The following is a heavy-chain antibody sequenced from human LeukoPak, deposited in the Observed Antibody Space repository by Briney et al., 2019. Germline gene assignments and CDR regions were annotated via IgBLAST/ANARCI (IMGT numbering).Heavy chain of an antibody. CDR3: ARDSSYGGNSGNGAFDI. CDR1: GFTFSSYW. D-gene: IGHD4-23*01. CDR2: IKQDGSEK. Sequence: GGSLRLXCAASGFTFSSYWMSWVRQAPGKGLEWVANIKQDGSEKYYVDSVKGRFTISRDNAKNSLYLQMNSLRAEDTAVYYCARDSSYGGNSGNGAFDIWGQGTMVTVSS. V-gene: IGHV3-7*01. J-gene: IGHJ3*02.